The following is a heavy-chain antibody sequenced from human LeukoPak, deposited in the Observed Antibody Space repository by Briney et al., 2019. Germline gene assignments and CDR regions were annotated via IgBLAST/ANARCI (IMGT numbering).Heavy chain of an antibody. V-gene: IGHV1-69*02. CDR1: GGTFSSYT. J-gene: IGHJ5*02. CDR3: ARTIVVPAALGDWFDP. Sequence: SVKVSCKASGGTFSSYTISWVRQAPGQGLEWMGRIIPILGIANYAQKFQGRVTFTADKSTSTAYMELSSLRSEDTAVYYCARTIVVPAALGDWFDPWGQGTLVTVSS. CDR2: IIPILGIA. D-gene: IGHD2-2*01.